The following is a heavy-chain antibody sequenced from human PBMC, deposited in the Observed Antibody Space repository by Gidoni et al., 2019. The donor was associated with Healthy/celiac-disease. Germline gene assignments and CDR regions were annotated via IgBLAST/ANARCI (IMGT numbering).Heavy chain of an antibody. CDR2: IKSKTDGGTT. CDR1: GFTFSNAW. Sequence: EEQLVESGGGLVKPGGSLRLSCAASGFTFSNAWMSWVRQAPGKGLEWVGRIKSKTDGGTTDYAAPVKGRFTISRDDSKNTLYLQMNSLKTEDTAVYYCTTAPDDFWSGYLLSWFDPWGQGTLVTVSS. J-gene: IGHJ5*02. CDR3: TTAPDDFWSGYLLSWFDP. D-gene: IGHD3-3*01. V-gene: IGHV3-15*01.